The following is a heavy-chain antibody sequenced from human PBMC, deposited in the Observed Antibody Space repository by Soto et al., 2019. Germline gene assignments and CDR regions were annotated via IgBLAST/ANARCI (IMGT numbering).Heavy chain of an antibody. CDR2: IYYSGST. CDR1: GGSISSSSYY. D-gene: IGHD2-2*01. J-gene: IGHJ4*02. V-gene: IGHV4-39*01. Sequence: QLQLQESGPGLVKPSETLSLTCTVSGGSISSSSYYWGWIRQPPGKGLEWIGSIYYSGSTYYNPSLKSRVTISVDTSKNQFSLKLSSVTAADTAVYYCARKYCSSTSCYARFDYWGQGTLVTVSS. CDR3: ARKYCSSTSCYARFDY.